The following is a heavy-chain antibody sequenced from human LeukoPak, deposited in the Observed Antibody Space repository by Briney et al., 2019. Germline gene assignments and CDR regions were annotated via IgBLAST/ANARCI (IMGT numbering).Heavy chain of an antibody. CDR3: ARSPNYYYGMDV. Sequence: GGSLRLSCAASGFTVSSNYMSWVRQAPGKGLEWVSVIYGGGSTYYADSVKGRFTISRDNSKNTLYLQMNSLRAEDTAVYYCARSPNYYYGMDVWGQGTTVTVSS. CDR2: IYGGGST. J-gene: IGHJ6*02. CDR1: GFTVSSNY. V-gene: IGHV3-66*01.